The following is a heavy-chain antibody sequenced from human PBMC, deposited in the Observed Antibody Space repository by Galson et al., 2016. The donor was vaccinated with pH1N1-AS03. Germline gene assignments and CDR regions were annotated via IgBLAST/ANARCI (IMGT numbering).Heavy chain of an antibody. CDR1: GFTLSGYG. Sequence: LRLSCAESGFTLSGYGMHWVRQAPGKGPEWVAFIQYDESYRNYADSVKGRFSISRDISKNTLYLQMNSLRVEDTAMFYCVKESPKEAGDYWGRGVMVTVSS. J-gene: IGHJ4*02. CDR2: IQYDESYR. CDR3: VKESPKEAGDY. V-gene: IGHV3-30*02.